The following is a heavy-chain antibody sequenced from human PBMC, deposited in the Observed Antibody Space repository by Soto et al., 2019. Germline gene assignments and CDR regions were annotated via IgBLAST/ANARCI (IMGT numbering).Heavy chain of an antibody. Sequence: PSETLSLTCTVSGGSISNYYWRWIRQPPGKGLEWIGYIYYSGSTNYNPSLKSRVTISIDTSKTQFSLKLSSVNAADSAVYYCARSDETARPFSATDYYFDYWGQGTLVTVSS. D-gene: IGHD6-6*01. CDR1: GGSISNYY. J-gene: IGHJ4*02. CDR3: ARSDETARPFSATDYYFDY. CDR2: IYYSGST. V-gene: IGHV4-59*01.